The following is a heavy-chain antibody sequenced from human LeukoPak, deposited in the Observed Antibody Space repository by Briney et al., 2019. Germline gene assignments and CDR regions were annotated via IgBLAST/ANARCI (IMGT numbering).Heavy chain of an antibody. CDR1: GGTFSSYA. CDR2: IIPILGTA. J-gene: IGHJ4*02. Sequence: SVKVSCKASGGTFSSYAISWVRQAPGQGLEWMGGIIPILGTANYAQKFQGRVTITADESTSTAYMELSSLRSEDTAVYYCAGPHRHKIAYWGQGTLVTVSS. CDR3: AGPHRHKIAY. V-gene: IGHV1-69*13.